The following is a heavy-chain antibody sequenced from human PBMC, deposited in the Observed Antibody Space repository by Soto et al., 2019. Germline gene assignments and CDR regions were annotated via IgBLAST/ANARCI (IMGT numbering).Heavy chain of an antibody. CDR2: ISYSGGT. D-gene: IGHD3-3*01. CDR3: ARAISIYGVVTYGLDV. Sequence: KTSETLSLTCTVSAAPITSYSWSWVRQTPGKGLEWIGYISYSGGTNYNPSLNSRVTISTHTSNNQFSLRLNSVTAEDTAVYYCARAISIYGVVTYGLDVWGQGTTVTVSS. V-gene: IGHV4-59*01. J-gene: IGHJ6*02. CDR1: AAPITSYS.